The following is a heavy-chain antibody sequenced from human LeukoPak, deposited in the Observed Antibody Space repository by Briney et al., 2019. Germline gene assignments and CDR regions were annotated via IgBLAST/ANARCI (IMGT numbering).Heavy chain of an antibody. CDR1: GFTFSSYE. Sequence: PGGSLRLSCAASGFTFSSYEMSWVRQAPGKGLEWVSYISSSGSTIYYADSVKGRFSVSRDNAKNSLYLQMNSLRAEDTAVYYCARGGGSYVLDYWGQGTLVTVSS. CDR3: ARGGGSYVLDY. D-gene: IGHD1-26*01. CDR2: ISSSGSTI. J-gene: IGHJ4*02. V-gene: IGHV3-48*03.